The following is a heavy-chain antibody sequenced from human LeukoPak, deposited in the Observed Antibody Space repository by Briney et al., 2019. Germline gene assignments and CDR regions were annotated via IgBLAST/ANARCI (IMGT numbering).Heavy chain of an antibody. CDR1: GFTFSSYG. CDR2: IWYDGSNK. V-gene: IGHV3-33*06. CDR3: AKDFLYSGSYFDAFDI. J-gene: IGHJ3*02. D-gene: IGHD1-26*01. Sequence: GGSLRLSCAAAGFTFSSYGMHWVRQAPGKGLEWVAVIWYDGSNKYYADSVKGRFTISRDNSKNTLYLQMNSLRAEDTAVYYCAKDFLYSGSYFDAFDIWGQGTMVTVSS.